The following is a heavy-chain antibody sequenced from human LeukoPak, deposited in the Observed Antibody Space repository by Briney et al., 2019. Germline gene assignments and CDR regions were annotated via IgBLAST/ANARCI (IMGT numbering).Heavy chain of an antibody. D-gene: IGHD3-10*01. CDR2: ISYDGSNK. V-gene: IGHV3-30*18. CDR1: GFTFSSYG. CDR3: AKDLYYGSGSYKGGMDV. Sequence: GRSLRLSCAASGFTFSSYGMHWVRQAPGKGLEWVAVISYDGSNKYYADSVKGRFTISRDNSKNTLYLQMNSLRAEDTAVYYCAKDLYYGSGSYKGGMDVWGQGTTVTVSS. J-gene: IGHJ6*02.